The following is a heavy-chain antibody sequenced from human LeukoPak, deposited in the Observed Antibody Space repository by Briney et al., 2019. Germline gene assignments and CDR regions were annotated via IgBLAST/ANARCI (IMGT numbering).Heavy chain of an antibody. V-gene: IGHV3-20*03. CDR2: INWNGAWT. CDR1: GFKFDDYG. Sequence: GGSLRLSSAASGFKFDDYGMSWVRQAPGKGLEWVCDINWNGAWTGYADSVKGRFTISRDNAKNSLYLQMNSLRAEDTALYYCAGYYYDSSSGFDLWGQGTLVTVSA. CDR3: AGYYYDSSSGFDL. D-gene: IGHD3-22*01. J-gene: IGHJ5*02.